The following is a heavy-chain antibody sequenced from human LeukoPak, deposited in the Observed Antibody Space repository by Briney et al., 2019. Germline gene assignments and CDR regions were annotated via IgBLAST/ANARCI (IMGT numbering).Heavy chain of an antibody. CDR3: ARVHTGYSSSWYDY. CDR2: IGTAGDT. D-gene: IGHD6-13*01. CDR1: GFTFSSYD. Sequence: GSLRLSCAASGFTFSSYDMHWVRQATGKGLEWVSAIGTAGDTYCPGSVKGRFTISRENAKNSLYLQMNSLRAGDTAVYYCARVHTGYSSSWYDYWGQGTLVTVSS. V-gene: IGHV3-13*01. J-gene: IGHJ4*02.